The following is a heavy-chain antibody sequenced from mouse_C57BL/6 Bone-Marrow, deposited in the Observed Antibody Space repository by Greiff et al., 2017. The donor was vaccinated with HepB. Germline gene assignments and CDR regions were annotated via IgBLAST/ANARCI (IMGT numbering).Heavy chain of an antibody. CDR1: GYAFSSSW. J-gene: IGHJ1*03. CDR2: IYPGDGDT. Sequence: VQLVESGPELVKPGASVKISCKASGYAFSSSWMNWVKQRPGKGLEWIGRIYPGDGDTNYNGKFKGKATLTADKSSSTAYMQLSSLTSEDSAVYFCAHIYYAYWYFDVWGTGTTVTVSS. V-gene: IGHV1-82*01. D-gene: IGHD2-1*01. CDR3: AHIYYAYWYFDV.